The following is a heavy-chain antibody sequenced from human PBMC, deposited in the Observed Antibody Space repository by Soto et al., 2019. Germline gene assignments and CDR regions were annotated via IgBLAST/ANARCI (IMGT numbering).Heavy chain of an antibody. V-gene: IGHV4-4*02. CDR3: ARVEETAVFFDY. CDR2: IYHSGST. J-gene: IGHJ4*02. Sequence: QVQLQESGPGLVKPSGTLSLTCAVSGGSISSSNWGSWVRQPPGKGLEWIGEIYHSGSTNYNPYLMSRVTISVDKSKSQFSLKLSSVTAADTAVYYCARVEETAVFFDYWGQGTLVTVSS. CDR1: GGSISSSNW. D-gene: IGHD5-18*01.